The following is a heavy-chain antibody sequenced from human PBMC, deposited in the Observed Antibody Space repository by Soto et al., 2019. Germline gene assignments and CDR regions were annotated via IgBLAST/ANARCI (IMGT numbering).Heavy chain of an antibody. J-gene: IGHJ4*02. D-gene: IGHD3-22*01. Sequence: LSLTCAVSGGSISSGGYSWSWIRQPPGKGLEWIGYIYHSGSTYYNPSLKSRVTISVDTSKNQFSLKLSSVTAADTAVYYCARTAGRQRAMYYYDSSGQGDYWGQGTLVTVSS. CDR3: ARTAGRQRAMYYYDSSGQGDY. V-gene: IGHV4-30-2*02. CDR1: GGSISSGGYS. CDR2: IYHSGST.